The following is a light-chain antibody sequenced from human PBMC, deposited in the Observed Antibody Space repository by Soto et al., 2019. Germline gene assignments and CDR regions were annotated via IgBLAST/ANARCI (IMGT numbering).Light chain of an antibody. J-gene: IGLJ1*01. Sequence: QSALTQPRSVSGSPGQSVTISCTGTSSDVGSYNYVSWYQQHPGKAPKLMIYDVNKRPSGVPDRFSGSKSGNTASLTISGLQAEDEADYYCCSYAGSYTFGFGTGTELTVL. CDR1: SSDVGSYNY. V-gene: IGLV2-11*01. CDR2: DVN. CDR3: CSYAGSYTFG.